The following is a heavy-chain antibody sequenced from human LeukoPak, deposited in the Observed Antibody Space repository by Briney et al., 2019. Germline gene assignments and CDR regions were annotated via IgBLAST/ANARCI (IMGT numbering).Heavy chain of an antibody. CDR3: ARRSYMIPYYP. J-gene: IGHJ5*02. Sequence: SETLSLTCAVYGGSFSGYYWSWIRQPPGKGLEWIGEINHSGSTNYNPSLKSRVTISVDTSKNQFSLKLSSVTAADTAVYYCARRSYMIPYYPWGQGTLVTVSS. D-gene: IGHD3-22*01. CDR1: GGSFSGYY. CDR2: INHSGST. V-gene: IGHV4-34*01.